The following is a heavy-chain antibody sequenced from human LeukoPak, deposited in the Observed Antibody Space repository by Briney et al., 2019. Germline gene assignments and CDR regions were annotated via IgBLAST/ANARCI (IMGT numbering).Heavy chain of an antibody. CDR3: ARDIAAAGKGGDY. Sequence: ASVKVSCKASGYTFTSYGISWVRQAPGQGLEWMGWISAYNGNTNYAQKFQGRVTMTRDTSTSTVYMELSSLRSEDTAVYYCARDIAAAGKGGDYWGQGTLVTVSS. D-gene: IGHD6-13*01. V-gene: IGHV1-18*01. J-gene: IGHJ4*02. CDR1: GYTFTSYG. CDR2: ISAYNGNT.